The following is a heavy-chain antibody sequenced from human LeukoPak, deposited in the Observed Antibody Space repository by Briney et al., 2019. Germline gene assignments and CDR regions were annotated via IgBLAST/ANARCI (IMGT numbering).Heavy chain of an antibody. CDR3: ARGGPTELDFDY. Sequence: GGSLRLSCAASGFTFSSYAMSWVRQAPGKGLEWVANIKKDGSEKYYVDSVLGRFTISRDNAENSLHLQMNSLRAEDTAVYHCARGGPTELDFDYWGQGTLVTVSS. CDR1: GFTFSSYA. D-gene: IGHD1-7*01. J-gene: IGHJ4*02. V-gene: IGHV3-7*01. CDR2: IKKDGSEK.